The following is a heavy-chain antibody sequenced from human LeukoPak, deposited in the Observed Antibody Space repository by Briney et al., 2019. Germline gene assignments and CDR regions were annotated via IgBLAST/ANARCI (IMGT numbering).Heavy chain of an antibody. CDR1: GYTFTCYY. CDR2: INPNSGGT. J-gene: IGHJ4*02. D-gene: IGHD4-11*01. Sequence: ASVKVSCKASGYTFTCYYIHWVRHAPGQGLEWMGRINPNSGGTNYAQKFQGRVTITRDTSISTAYMELSRLRSDDTAVYYCARLTTVTKFDYWGQGTLVTVSS. CDR3: ARLTTVTKFDY. V-gene: IGHV1-2*06.